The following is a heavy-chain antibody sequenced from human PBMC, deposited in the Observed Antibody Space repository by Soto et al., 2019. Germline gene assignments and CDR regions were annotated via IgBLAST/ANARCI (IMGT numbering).Heavy chain of an antibody. Sequence: GASVKVSCKASGYTFTSYDINWVRHATGQGLEWMGWMNPNSGNTGYPQKFQGRVTMTRNTSISTAYMELSSLRSEDTAVYYCARGPPIHLRPTGSDPRRQRTPVTVSS. CDR1: GYTFTSYD. CDR2: MNPNSGNT. V-gene: IGHV1-8*01. J-gene: IGHJ5*02. D-gene: IGHD3-3*02. CDR3: ARGPPIHLRPTGSDP.